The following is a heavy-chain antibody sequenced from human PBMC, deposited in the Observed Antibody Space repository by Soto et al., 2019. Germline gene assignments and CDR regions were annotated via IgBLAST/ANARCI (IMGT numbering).Heavy chain of an antibody. J-gene: IGHJ6*03. V-gene: IGHV3-15*01. CDR3: TTDKYSSSYYYYYYMDV. CDR1: GFTFSNAW. CDR2: IKSKTDGGTT. D-gene: IGHD6-6*01. Sequence: GGFLRVSCAASGFTFSNAWMSWVRQAPGKGLEWVGRIKSKTDGGTTDYAAPVKGRFTISRDDSKNTLYLQMNSLKTEDTAVYYCTTDKYSSSYYYYYYMDVWGKGNTVTVSS.